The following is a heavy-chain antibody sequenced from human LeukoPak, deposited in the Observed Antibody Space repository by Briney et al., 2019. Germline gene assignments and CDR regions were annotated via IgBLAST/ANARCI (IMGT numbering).Heavy chain of an antibody. CDR3: ARKGQGSNWAAEYFQN. Sequence: SETLSLTCTVSGGSISSSSYYWGWIRQPPGKGLEWIGSIYYSGSTYYNPSLKSRVTISVDTSKNQFSLKLSSVTAADTAVYYCARKGQGSNWAAEYFQNWGQGTLVTVSS. J-gene: IGHJ1*01. V-gene: IGHV4-39*07. CDR2: IYYSGST. CDR1: GGSISSSSYY. D-gene: IGHD6-13*01.